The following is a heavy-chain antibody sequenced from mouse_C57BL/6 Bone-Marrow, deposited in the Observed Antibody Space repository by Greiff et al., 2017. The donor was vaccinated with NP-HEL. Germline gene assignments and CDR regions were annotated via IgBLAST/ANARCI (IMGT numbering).Heavy chain of an antibody. Sequence: VQLQQSGAELVRPGASVKLSCTASGFNIKDDYMHWVKQRPEQGLEWIGWIVPENGDTEYASKFQGKATITADTSSNTAYLQLSSLTSEDTAVYYGTTPGPTVVAHDFDYWGQGTTLTVSS. D-gene: IGHD1-1*01. CDR3: TTPGPTVVAHDFDY. J-gene: IGHJ2*01. CDR1: GFNIKDDY. V-gene: IGHV14-4*01. CDR2: IVPENGDT.